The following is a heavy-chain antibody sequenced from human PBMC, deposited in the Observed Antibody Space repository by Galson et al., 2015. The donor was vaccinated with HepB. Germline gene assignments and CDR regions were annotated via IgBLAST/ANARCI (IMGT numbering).Heavy chain of an antibody. J-gene: IGHJ4*02. V-gene: IGHV3-15*01. CDR2: IKSKYNGETI. CDR3: TTVFEGRWYNY. D-gene: IGHD6-13*01. Sequence: SLRLSCAGSGFIFSNAWMTWVRQAPGKGLEWIGRIKSKYNGETIDYAAPVKGRFTISRDDSKNTLYLQMDSLRTEDTALYYCTTVFEGRWYNYWGQGTLVIVSS. CDR1: GFIFSNAW.